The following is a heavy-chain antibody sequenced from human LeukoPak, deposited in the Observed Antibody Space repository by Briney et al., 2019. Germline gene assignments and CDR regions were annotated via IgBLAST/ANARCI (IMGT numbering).Heavy chain of an antibody. J-gene: IGHJ4*01. V-gene: IGHV3-23*01. CDR3: AKGIYSSGWSYFDY. D-gene: IGHD6-19*01. CDR2: LSGSGITT. CDR1: GFTFSNSA. Sequence: GGSLRLSCSASGFTFSNSAMSWVRQAPGKGLEWVSALSGSGITTYYADSGKGRFTISRDNSKNTLYLQMNSLRAEETAVYYCAKGIYSSGWSYFDYWAHGTLVTVSS.